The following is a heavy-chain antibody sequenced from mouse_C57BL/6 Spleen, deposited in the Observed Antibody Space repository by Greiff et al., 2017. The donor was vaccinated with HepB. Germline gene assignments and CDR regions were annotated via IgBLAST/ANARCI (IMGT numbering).Heavy chain of an antibody. CDR3: ARRYYGSNWYFDV. Sequence: VQLQQSDAELVKPGASVKISCKASGYTFTDHTIHWMKQRPEQGLEWIGYIYPRDGSTKYNEKFKGKATLTADKSSSTAYMQLNSLTSEDSAVYFYARRYYGSNWYFDVWGTGTTVTVSS. V-gene: IGHV1-78*01. CDR1: GYTFTDHT. J-gene: IGHJ1*03. CDR2: IYPRDGST. D-gene: IGHD1-1*01.